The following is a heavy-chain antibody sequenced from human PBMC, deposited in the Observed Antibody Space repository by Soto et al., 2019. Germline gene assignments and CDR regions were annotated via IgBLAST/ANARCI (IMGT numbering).Heavy chain of an antibody. D-gene: IGHD3-9*01. J-gene: IGHJ4*02. CDR2: INAGNGNT. CDR3: ARSFPRSRIWFYF. V-gene: IGHV1-3*01. Sequence: ASVKVSCKASGYTFTIYAMHWVLQAPGQRLEWMGWINAGNGNTKYSQKFQGRVTITRDTSASTAHMELSSLRSEDTAVYYCARSFPRSRIWFYFCGQGTLVIVSS. CDR1: GYTFTIYA.